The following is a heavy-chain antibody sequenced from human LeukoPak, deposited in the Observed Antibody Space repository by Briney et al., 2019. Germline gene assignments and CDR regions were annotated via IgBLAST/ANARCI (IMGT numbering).Heavy chain of an antibody. D-gene: IGHD2-2*01. CDR1: GGSISSGDYY. V-gene: IGHV4-30-4*08. CDR3: ARGYCSSTSCYFDY. Sequence: PSETLSLTCTVSGGSISSGDYYWSWIRQPPGKGLEWIGYIYYSGSTYYNPSLKSRVTISVDTSKNQFSLKLSSVTAADTAVYYCARGYCSSTSCYFDYWGQGTLVTVSP. CDR2: IYYSGST. J-gene: IGHJ4*02.